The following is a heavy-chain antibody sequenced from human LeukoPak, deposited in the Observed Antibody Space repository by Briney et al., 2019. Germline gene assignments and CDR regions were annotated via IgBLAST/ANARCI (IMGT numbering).Heavy chain of an antibody. D-gene: IGHD2-15*01. CDR3: ARVYCSGGSCYVFWFDP. V-gene: IGHV1-18*01. CDR2: ISAYNGNT. Sequence: ASVKVSCKASGYTFTSYGISWVRQAPGQGLEWMGWISAYNGNTNYAQKLQGRVTMTTDTSTNTAYMELRSLRSDDTAVYYCARVYCSGGSCYVFWFDPWGQGTLVTVSS. CDR1: GYTFTSYG. J-gene: IGHJ5*02.